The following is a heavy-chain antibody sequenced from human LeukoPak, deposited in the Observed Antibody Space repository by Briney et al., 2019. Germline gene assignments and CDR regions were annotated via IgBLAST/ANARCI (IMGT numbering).Heavy chain of an antibody. CDR1: GYTFTDYN. CDR2: VDPEDGET. CDR3: ATDQRGYSYGL. D-gene: IGHD5-18*01. J-gene: IGHJ4*02. V-gene: IGHV1-69-2*01. Sequence: ASVKVSCKTSGYTFTDYNIHWVQQAPGKGLEWMGLVDPEDGETIYAEKFQGRVTITADTSTDTAYMELSSLRSEDTAVYYCATDQRGYSYGLWGQGTLVTVSS.